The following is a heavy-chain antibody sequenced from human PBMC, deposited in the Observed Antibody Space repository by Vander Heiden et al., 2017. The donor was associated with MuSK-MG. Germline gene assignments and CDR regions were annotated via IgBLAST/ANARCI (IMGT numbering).Heavy chain of an antibody. CDR2: ISGRGGST. Sequence: EVQLLESGGGLVQPGGSLRLSCAASGFTFSSYAMSWVRQAPGKGLEWVSAISGRGGSTYYADSVKGRFTISRDNSKNTLYLQMNSLRAEDTAVYYCAKDWQQLVRRFDYWGQGTLVTVSS. V-gene: IGHV3-23*01. CDR1: GFTFSSYA. D-gene: IGHD6-13*01. CDR3: AKDWQQLVRRFDY. J-gene: IGHJ4*02.